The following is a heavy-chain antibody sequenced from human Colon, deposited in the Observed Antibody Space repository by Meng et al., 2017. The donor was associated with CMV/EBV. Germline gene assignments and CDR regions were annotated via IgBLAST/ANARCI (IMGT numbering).Heavy chain of an antibody. CDR1: GGSISSYY. J-gene: IGHJ6*02. CDR2: IYDSGST. V-gene: IGHV4-59*01. CDR3: AREGRRGTSLPPYFHYYGVDV. Sequence: GSLRFSCTVSGGSISSYYWTWIRQPPGKGLEWIGFIYDSGSTNYNPSLKSRVTISLDSSKNQFSLKLNSVTAADTAVYYCAREGRRGTSLPPYFHYYGVDVWGQGTTVTVSS. D-gene: IGHD2-15*01.